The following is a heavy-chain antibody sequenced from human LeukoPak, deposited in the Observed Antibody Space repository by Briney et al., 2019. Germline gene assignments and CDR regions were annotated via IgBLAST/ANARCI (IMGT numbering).Heavy chain of an antibody. CDR3: ARETVYSSIAARPDAFDI. CDR1: GGSISSYY. Sequence: SETLSLTCTVSGGSISSYYWSWIRQPPGKGLEWIGYIYYSGSTNYNPSLKSRVTISVDTSKNQFSLKLSSVTAADTAVYYCARETVYSSIAARPDAFDIWGQGTMVTVSS. J-gene: IGHJ3*02. D-gene: IGHD6-6*01. CDR2: IYYSGST. V-gene: IGHV4-59*01.